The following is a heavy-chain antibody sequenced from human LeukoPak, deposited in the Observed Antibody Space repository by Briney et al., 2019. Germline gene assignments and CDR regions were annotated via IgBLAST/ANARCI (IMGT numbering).Heavy chain of an antibody. V-gene: IGHV3-23*01. Sequence: RTGGSLRLSCAASGFTFSNYAMSWVRQPPGKGLEWVSAITGSGGDAYYADSVKGRFTISRDNSKNTVFLQMNSLRAEDTAVYYCAKWGDYDVLTGYYVSDYWGQGTLVTVSS. J-gene: IGHJ4*02. CDR2: ITGSGGDA. CDR1: GFTFSNYA. CDR3: AKWGDYDVLTGYYVSDY. D-gene: IGHD3-9*01.